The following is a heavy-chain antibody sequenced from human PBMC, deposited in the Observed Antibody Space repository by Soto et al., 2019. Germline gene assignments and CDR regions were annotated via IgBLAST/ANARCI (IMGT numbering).Heavy chain of an antibody. J-gene: IGHJ4*02. CDR2: IYSKTDGGTT. D-gene: IGHD4-17*01. CDR1: GSTFSIAW. V-gene: IGHV3-15*01. Sequence: EVQLVESGGGLVKPGGSLRLSCAASGSTFSIAWMSWVRQAPGKRLEWVGRIYSKTDGGTTDYAAPVKGRFTISRDDSQNTLWLQMNSLKIEDTAVYYCTVYGGNGAFDSWGQGTLVTVSS. CDR3: TVYGGNGAFDS.